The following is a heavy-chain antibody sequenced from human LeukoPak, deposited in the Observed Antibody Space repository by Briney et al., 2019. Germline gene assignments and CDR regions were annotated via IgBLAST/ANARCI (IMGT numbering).Heavy chain of an antibody. CDR2: IYYSGNT. D-gene: IGHD1-1*01. Sequence: PSETLSLTCEVSGGSITSSPYWWSWIRQPPEKGLEWVVTIYYSGNTFYHPSLASRVTISADTSKNQVSLRLTSVTAADTAVYYRARRAYRTGFDFWGQGTVVTVSS. CDR1: GGSITSSPYW. V-gene: IGHV4-39*01. J-gene: IGHJ4*02. CDR3: ARRAYRTGFDF.